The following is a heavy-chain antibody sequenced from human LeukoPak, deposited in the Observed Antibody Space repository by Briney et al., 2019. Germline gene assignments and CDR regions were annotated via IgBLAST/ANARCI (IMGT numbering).Heavy chain of an antibody. Sequence: ASVKVSCTASGYTFTGYYMHWVRQAPGQGLEWMGWINPNSGGTNYAQKFQGRVTVTRDTSISTAYMELSRLRSDDTAVYYCARVITFGGVIVNWFDPWGQGTLVTVSS. CDR3: ARVITFGGVIVNWFDP. V-gene: IGHV1-2*02. D-gene: IGHD3-16*02. J-gene: IGHJ5*02. CDR1: GYTFTGYY. CDR2: INPNSGGT.